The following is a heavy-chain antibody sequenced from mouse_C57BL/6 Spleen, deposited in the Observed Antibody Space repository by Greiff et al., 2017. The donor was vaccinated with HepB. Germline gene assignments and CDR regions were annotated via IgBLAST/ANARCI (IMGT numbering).Heavy chain of an antibody. CDR3: ARYWCYAMDY. Sequence: QVQLQQPGAELVKPGASVKLSCKASGYTFTSYWMQWVKQRPGQGLEWIGEIDPSDSYTNYNQKFKGKATLTVDTSSSTAYMQLSSLTSEDSAVYYGARYWCYAMDYWGQGTSVTVSS. CDR1: GYTFTSYW. CDR2: IDPSDSYT. J-gene: IGHJ4*01. V-gene: IGHV1-50*01. D-gene: IGHD1-1*02.